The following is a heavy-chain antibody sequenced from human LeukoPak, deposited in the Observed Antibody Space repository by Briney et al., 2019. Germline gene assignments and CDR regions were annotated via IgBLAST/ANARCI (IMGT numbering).Heavy chain of an antibody. D-gene: IGHD3-10*01. CDR2: IYTSGST. CDR3: AREVWFGELL. CDR1: GGSISSGSYY. V-gene: IGHV4-61*02. J-gene: IGHJ4*02. Sequence: SETLSLTCTVSGGSISSGSYYWSWIRQPAGKGLEWIGRIYTSGSTNYNPSLKSRVTISVDTSKNQFSLKLSSVTAADTAVYYCAREVWFGELLWGQGTLVTVSS.